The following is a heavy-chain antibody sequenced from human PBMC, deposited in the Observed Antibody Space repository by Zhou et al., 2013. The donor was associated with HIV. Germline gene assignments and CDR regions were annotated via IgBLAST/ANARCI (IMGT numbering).Heavy chain of an antibody. Sequence: QVQLEQSGAEVKKPGASVKVPCKASGYTFIDYHIHWVRQAPGQGLEWMGWINPNSGGTDYAQKFQGWVTMTRDTSINTAYMELTRLTSDDTAVYFCARDQGTSWSGHYYMDLWGKGTTVVVSS. CDR1: GYTFIDYH. CDR2: INPNSGGT. CDR3: ARDQGTSWSGHYYMDL. J-gene: IGHJ6*03. V-gene: IGHV1-2*04. D-gene: IGHD2-2*01.